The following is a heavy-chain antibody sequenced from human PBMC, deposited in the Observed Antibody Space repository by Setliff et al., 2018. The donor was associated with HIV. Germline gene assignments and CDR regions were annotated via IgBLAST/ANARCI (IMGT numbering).Heavy chain of an antibody. V-gene: IGHV1-2*02. Sequence: ASVKVSCKASGYNFTNYGINWVRQDPGQGLEWMGWINPKSGGTNSALKFQGRVTMTRDTSISTAYMELSRLRSDDTAVYYCARDGGGPGDYYYYYMDVWAKGTTVTVSS. CDR3: ARDGGGPGDYYYYYMDV. J-gene: IGHJ6*03. CDR1: GYNFTNYG. D-gene: IGHD3-16*01. CDR2: INPKSGGT.